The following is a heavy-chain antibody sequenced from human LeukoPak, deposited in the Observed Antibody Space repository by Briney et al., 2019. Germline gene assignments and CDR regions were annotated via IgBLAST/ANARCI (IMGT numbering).Heavy chain of an antibody. CDR2: INPNSGGT. V-gene: IGHV1-2*02. Sequence: ASVKVSCKASGYTFTGYYMHWVRQAPGQGLEWMGWINPNSGGTNYAQKFQGRDTMTRDTSISTAYMELSRLRSDDTAVYYCARDIVVVVAALGYWGQGTLVTVSS. J-gene: IGHJ4*02. CDR1: GYTFTGYY. D-gene: IGHD2-15*01. CDR3: ARDIVVVVAALGY.